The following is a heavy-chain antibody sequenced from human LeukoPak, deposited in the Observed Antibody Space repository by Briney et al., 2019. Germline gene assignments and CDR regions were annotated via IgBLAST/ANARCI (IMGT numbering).Heavy chain of an antibody. V-gene: IGHV3-30-3*01. CDR2: ISYDGSNK. J-gene: IGHJ4*02. Sequence: PGGYLRRSCAASAFTFSSYAMHWVRQAPGKGLEWVAVISYDGSNKYYADSVKGRFTVSRDNSKNTLYLQMNSLRAEDTAVYYCAKDRVGFDYWGQGTLVTVSS. CDR1: AFTFSSYA. CDR3: AKDRVGFDY. D-gene: IGHD2-15*01.